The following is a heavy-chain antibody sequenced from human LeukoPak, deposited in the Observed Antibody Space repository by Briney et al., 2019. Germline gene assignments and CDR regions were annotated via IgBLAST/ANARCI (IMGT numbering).Heavy chain of an antibody. D-gene: IGHD3-22*01. V-gene: IGHV3-30*18. CDR3: AKLGFDSSGSHTLFDL. J-gene: IGHJ4*02. CDR2: ISYDGSNK. Sequence: PGRSLRLSCAASGFTFSSYGMHGVRQAPGKGLEWVAIISYDGSNKYYADSVKGRLTISRDNSKNTLSLEVNSLRVEDTAVYYCAKLGFDSSGSHTLFDLWGQGTRDTVSS. CDR1: GFTFSSYG.